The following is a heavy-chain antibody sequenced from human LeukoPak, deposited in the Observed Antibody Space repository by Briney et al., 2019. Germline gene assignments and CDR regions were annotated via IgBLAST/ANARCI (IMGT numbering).Heavy chain of an antibody. CDR3: ARVVDIVAVSRTPLDY. D-gene: IGHD5-12*01. V-gene: IGHV3-30-3*01. Sequence: PGGSLRLSCAASGFTLSSYAMHWVRQAPGKGLEWVAVISYDGSNKYYADSVKGRFTISRDNSKNTLYLQMNSLRAEDTAVYYCARVVDIVAVSRTPLDYWGQGTLVTVSS. CDR2: ISYDGSNK. J-gene: IGHJ4*02. CDR1: GFTLSSYA.